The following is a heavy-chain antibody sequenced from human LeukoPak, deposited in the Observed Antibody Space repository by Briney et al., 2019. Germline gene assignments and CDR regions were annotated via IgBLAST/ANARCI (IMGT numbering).Heavy chain of an antibody. Sequence: SETLPLTCTVSGGSISSYYWSWIRQPPGKGLEWIGYIYYSGSTNYNPSLKSRVTISVDTSKNQFSLKLSSVTAADTAVYYCARGDRDSPTYYYYYYYMDVWGKGTTVTVSS. CDR1: GGSISSYY. CDR2: IYYSGST. CDR3: ARGDRDSPTYYYYYYYMDV. J-gene: IGHJ6*03. D-gene: IGHD2-15*01. V-gene: IGHV4-59*12.